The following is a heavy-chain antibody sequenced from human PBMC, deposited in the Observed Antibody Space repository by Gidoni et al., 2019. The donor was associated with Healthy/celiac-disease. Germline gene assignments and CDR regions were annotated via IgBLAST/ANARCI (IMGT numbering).Heavy chain of an antibody. Sequence: EVQLLESGGGLVQPGGSLRLSCAASGFTFSSYAMSWVRQAPGKGLEWVSAISGSGGSTYYADSVKGRFTISRDNSKNTLYLQMNSLRAEDTAVYYCAKDPPGGYCSGGSCYGDYWGQGTLVTVSS. CDR1: GFTFSSYA. V-gene: IGHV3-23*01. D-gene: IGHD2-15*01. CDR2: ISGSGGST. CDR3: AKDPPGGYCSGGSCYGDY. J-gene: IGHJ4*02.